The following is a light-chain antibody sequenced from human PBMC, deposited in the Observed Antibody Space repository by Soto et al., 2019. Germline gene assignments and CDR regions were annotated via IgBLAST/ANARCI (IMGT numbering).Light chain of an antibody. J-gene: IGLJ2*01. CDR3: AAWDDSLSGVV. CDR2: RNS. CDR1: SSNIGSNY. V-gene: IGLV1-47*01. Sequence: QSVLTQPPSASGTPGQRVTISCSGSSSNIGSNYVYWYQQLPGTVPQLLIYRNSERPSGVPDRCSGSKSGTSGSLAISGLRSEDEADDYCAAWDDSLSGVVFGGGTKVTVL.